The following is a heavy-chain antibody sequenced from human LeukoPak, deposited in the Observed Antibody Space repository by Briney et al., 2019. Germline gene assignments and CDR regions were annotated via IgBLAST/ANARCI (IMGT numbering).Heavy chain of an antibody. V-gene: IGHV3-64*01. CDR2: ISSNGGST. CDR3: AREDGGVYSSGWYEDYFDY. Sequence: GGSLRLSCAASGFTFSSYAMHWVRQAPGKGLEYVSAISSNGGSTYYANSVKGRFTISRDNAKNTLYLQMNSLRAEDTAVYYCAREDGGVYSSGWYEDYFDYWGQGTLVTVSS. CDR1: GFTFSSYA. D-gene: IGHD6-19*01. J-gene: IGHJ4*02.